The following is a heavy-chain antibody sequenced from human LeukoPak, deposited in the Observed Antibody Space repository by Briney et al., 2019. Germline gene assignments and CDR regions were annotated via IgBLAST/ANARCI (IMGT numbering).Heavy chain of an antibody. CDR2: IYYSGST. CDR3: ARQEVEMATMPYDY. Sequence: TSETLSLTCTVSGGSISSSSYYWGWIRQPPGKGLEWTGSIYYSGSTYYNPSLKSRVTISVDTSKNQFSLKLSSVTAADTAVYYCARQEVEMATMPYDYWGQGTLVTVSS. CDR1: GGSISSSSYY. V-gene: IGHV4-39*01. J-gene: IGHJ4*02. D-gene: IGHD5-24*01.